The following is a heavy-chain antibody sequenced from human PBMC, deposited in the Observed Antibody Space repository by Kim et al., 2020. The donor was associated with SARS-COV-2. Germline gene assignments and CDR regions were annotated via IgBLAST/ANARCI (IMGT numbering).Heavy chain of an antibody. J-gene: IGHJ4*02. D-gene: IGHD3-22*01. Sequence: PSLKSRVTISVDTSKNQFSLKLSSVTAADTAVYYCARRRAHYYDSSGYYHWGQGTLVTVSS. CDR3: ARRRAHYYDSSGYYH. V-gene: IGHV4-39*01.